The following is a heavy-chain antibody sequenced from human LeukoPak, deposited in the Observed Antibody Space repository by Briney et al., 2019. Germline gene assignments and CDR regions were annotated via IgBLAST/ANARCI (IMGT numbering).Heavy chain of an antibody. V-gene: IGHV1-69*05. J-gene: IGHJ6*03. D-gene: IGHD2-21*02. CDR2: IIPIFGTA. Sequence: SVKVSCKASGGTFSSYAISWVRQAPGQGLEWMGGIIPIFGTANYAQKFQGRVTITTDESTSTAYMELSSLRSEDTAVYYCARDRRGSVVVTAIRYYYYMDVWGKGTTVTVSS. CDR1: GGTFSSYA. CDR3: ARDRRGSVVVTAIRYYYYMDV.